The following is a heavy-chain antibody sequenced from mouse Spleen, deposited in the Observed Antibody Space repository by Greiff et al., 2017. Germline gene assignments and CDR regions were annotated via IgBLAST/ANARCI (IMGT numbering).Heavy chain of an antibody. J-gene: IGHJ3*01. Sequence: EVKLMESGGGLVKPGGSLKLSCAASGFTFSSYGMSWVRQTPEKRLEWVATISGGGSYTYYPDSVKGRFTISRDNAKNNLYLQMSSLRSEDTALYYCARHGYDYDDRGAWFAYWGQGTLVTVSA. CDR3: ARHGYDYDDRGAWFAY. CDR1: GFTFSSYG. CDR2: ISGGGSYT. V-gene: IGHV5-9-2*01. D-gene: IGHD2-4*01.